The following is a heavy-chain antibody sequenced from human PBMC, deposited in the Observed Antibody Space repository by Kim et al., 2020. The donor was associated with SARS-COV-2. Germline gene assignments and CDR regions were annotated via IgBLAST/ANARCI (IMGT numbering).Heavy chain of an antibody. D-gene: IGHD3-16*01. J-gene: IGHJ5*02. Sequence: GGSLRLSCAASGFTVSSNYMSWVRQAPGRGLECVSLIYSGGTTYYADSVKGRFTISRDNSENILSLQMNSLRAEDTAVYYCARGPRFGTFSGGSWFDPWG. CDR2: IYSGGTT. CDR1: GFTVSSNY. V-gene: IGHV3-66*01. CDR3: ARGPRFGTFSGGSWFDP.